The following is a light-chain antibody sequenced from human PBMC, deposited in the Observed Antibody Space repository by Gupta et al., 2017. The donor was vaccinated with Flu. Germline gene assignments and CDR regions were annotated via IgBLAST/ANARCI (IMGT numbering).Light chain of an antibody. J-gene: IGLJ3*02. CDR3: QTWTGSTGV. Sequence: SPGQTASITCSGDKLGNNFVSWEQHKPGQTPLLVIYQDSKRTSGIPDRFSGSNSGNTATLTISGTQAMDEADCYCQTWTGSTGVFGGGTKLTVL. CDR1: KLGNNF. V-gene: IGLV3-1*01. CDR2: QDS.